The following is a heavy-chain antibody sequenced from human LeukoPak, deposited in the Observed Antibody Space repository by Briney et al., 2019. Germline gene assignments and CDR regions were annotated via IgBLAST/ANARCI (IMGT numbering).Heavy chain of an antibody. CDR2: IIPIFGTA. J-gene: IGHJ4*02. Sequence: ASVKVSCKASGYTFTSYGISWVRQAPGQGLEWIGEIIPIFGTANYAQRFQGRVTITADESTSTAYMELSSLRSEDTAVYYCARDPLADSSGPPAEQSYYFDYWGQGTLVTVSS. CDR1: GYTFTSYG. CDR3: ARDPLADSSGPPAEQSYYFDY. D-gene: IGHD3-22*01. V-gene: IGHV1-69*13.